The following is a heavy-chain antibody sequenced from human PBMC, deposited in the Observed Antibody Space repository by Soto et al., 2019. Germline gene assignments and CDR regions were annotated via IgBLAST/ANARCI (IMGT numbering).Heavy chain of an antibody. CDR2: ISYDGSNK. CDR3: AKGERITMVRGVIYYYYGMDV. J-gene: IGHJ6*02. D-gene: IGHD3-10*01. V-gene: IGHV3-30*18. Sequence: GGSLRLSCAASAFTFTSYGMHWVRQAPGKGLEWVAVISYDGSNKYYADSVKGRFTISRDNSKNTLYLQMNSLRAEDTAVYYCAKGERITMVRGVIYYYYGMDVWGQETTVPVSS. CDR1: AFTFTSYG.